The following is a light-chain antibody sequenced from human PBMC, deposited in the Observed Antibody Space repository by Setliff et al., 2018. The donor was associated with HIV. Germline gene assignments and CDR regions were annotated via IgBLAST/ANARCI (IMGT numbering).Light chain of an antibody. CDR1: SSNIGNNY. CDR3: GTWDSSLSAVV. Sequence: QSVLTQPPSVSAAPGQKVTISCSGSSSNIGNNYVSWYQQLPGTAPKLLIYDNNKRPSGIPDRFSDSKSGTSATLGITGLQTGDEADYYCGTWDSSLSAVVFGGGTKVTV. V-gene: IGLV1-51*01. CDR2: DNN. J-gene: IGLJ2*01.